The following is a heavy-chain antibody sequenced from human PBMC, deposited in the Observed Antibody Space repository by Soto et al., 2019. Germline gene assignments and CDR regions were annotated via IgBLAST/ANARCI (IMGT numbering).Heavy chain of an antibody. CDR1: GFTFSSYE. J-gene: IGHJ3*02. V-gene: IGHV3-48*03. Sequence: PWGSLRLSCAASGFTFSSYEMNWVRQAPGKGLEWVSYISSSGSTIYYADSVKGRFTISRDNAKNSLYLQMNSLRAEDTAVYYCAGGTSAFDIWGQGTMVTVSS. CDR3: AGGTSAFDI. CDR2: ISSSGSTI.